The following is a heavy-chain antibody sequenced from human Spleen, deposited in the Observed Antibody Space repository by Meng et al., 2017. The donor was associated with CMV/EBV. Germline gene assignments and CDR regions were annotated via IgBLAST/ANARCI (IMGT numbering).Heavy chain of an antibody. D-gene: IGHD5-18*01. J-gene: IGHJ6*02. CDR1: GGSISSSSYY. Sequence: SETLSLTCTVSGGSISSSSYYWGWIRPPPGKGLEWIGSIYYSGSTYYNPSLKSRVTISVDTSKNQFSLKLSSVTAADTAVYYCASGVDTAMVFRSGGMDVWGQGTTVTVSS. V-gene: IGHV4-39*07. CDR3: ASGVDTAMVFRSGGMDV. CDR2: IYYSGST.